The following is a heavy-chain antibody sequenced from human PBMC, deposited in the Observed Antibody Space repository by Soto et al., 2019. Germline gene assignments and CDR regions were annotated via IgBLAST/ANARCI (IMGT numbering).Heavy chain of an antibody. D-gene: IGHD7-27*01. V-gene: IGHV3-15*07. CDR3: ATDDWGSMDV. Sequence: EVQLVESGGGLVKPGGSLRLSCAASGFIFSNAWINWVRQAPGKGLEWVGRINSNSADGTTDYAAPVKGRFTISRDDSKNTLYLQMNSLKIEDTALYYCATDDWGSMDVWGQGTTVTVSS. CDR1: GFIFSNAW. CDR2: INSNSADGTT. J-gene: IGHJ6*02.